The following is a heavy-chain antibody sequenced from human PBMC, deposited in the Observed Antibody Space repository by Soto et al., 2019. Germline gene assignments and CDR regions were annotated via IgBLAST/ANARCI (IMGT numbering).Heavy chain of an antibody. Sequence: PSETLSLTCTVSGGSISSYYWRWIRRPPGKGLEWIGYIYNRGSTHSNPSRQRRVTISVDTSKNQFSLKLSSVTAADTGIYYCARARITMVREVIKYNMDVWGQGTTVTVSS. D-gene: IGHD3-10*01. J-gene: IGHJ6*02. V-gene: IGHV4-59*01. CDR3: ARARITMVREVIKYNMDV. CDR1: GGSISSYY. CDR2: IYNRGST.